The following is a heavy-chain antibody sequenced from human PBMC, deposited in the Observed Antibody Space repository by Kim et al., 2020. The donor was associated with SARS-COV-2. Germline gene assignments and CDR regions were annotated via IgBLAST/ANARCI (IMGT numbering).Heavy chain of an antibody. J-gene: IGHJ6*02. D-gene: IGHD4-17*01. CDR1: GFTFSSYA. CDR3: AKWGNGDWVYGMDV. CDR2: ISGSGGST. V-gene: IGHV3-23*01. Sequence: GGSLRLSCAASGFTFSSYAMSWVRQAPGKGLEWVSAISGSGGSTYYADSVKGRFTISRDNSKNTLYLQMNSLRAEDTAVYYCAKWGNGDWVYGMDVWGQGTTVTVSS.